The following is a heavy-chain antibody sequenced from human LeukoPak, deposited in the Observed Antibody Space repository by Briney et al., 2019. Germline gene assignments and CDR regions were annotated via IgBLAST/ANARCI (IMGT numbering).Heavy chain of an antibody. D-gene: IGHD3-10*01. CDR3: ARVAGTMVRGPFPYYFDY. CDR1: GGSINSGDSY. Sequence: ASETLSLTCTVSGGSINSGDSYWSWIRQPPGKGLEWIGYIYYSGSTFYNPSLKSRVIMSVDTSKNQFSLKLSSVTAADTAVYYCARVAGTMVRGPFPYYFDYWGQGTLVTVSS. J-gene: IGHJ4*02. V-gene: IGHV4-30-4*01. CDR2: IYYSGST.